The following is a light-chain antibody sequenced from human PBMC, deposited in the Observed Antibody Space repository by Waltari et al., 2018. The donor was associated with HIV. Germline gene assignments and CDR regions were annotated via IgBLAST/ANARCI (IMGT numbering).Light chain of an antibody. CDR1: QSISNY. J-gene: IGKJ4*01. Sequence: DIQMTQSPSSLSASVGDRVTITCRASQSISNYLNWYQQKPGRAPNLLIYAASSLQSGVPSRFSGSGSGTDFTLTISSLQPEDSASYYCQQSQSTPLTVGGGTKVEIK. CDR2: AAS. V-gene: IGKV1-39*01. CDR3: QQSQSTPLT.